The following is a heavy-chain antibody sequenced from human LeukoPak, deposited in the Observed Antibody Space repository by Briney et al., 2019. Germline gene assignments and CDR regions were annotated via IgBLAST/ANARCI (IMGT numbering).Heavy chain of an antibody. J-gene: IGHJ4*02. CDR3: ARDRGFYYGSGSYVYYFDY. Sequence: SETLSLTCAVSGYSISSGYYWGWLRPPPGKGLGWSGINYHSGSTYYTPSLKSRVTISVDTSKNQFSLKLSSVTAADTAVYYCARDRGFYYGSGSYVYYFDYWGQGTLVTVSS. D-gene: IGHD3-10*01. CDR1: GYSISSGYY. CDR2: NYHSGST. V-gene: IGHV4-38-2*02.